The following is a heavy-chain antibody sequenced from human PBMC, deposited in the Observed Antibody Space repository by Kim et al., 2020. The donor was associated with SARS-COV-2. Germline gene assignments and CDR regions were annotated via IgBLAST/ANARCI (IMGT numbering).Heavy chain of an antibody. CDR3: AGGRYGSRLDY. J-gene: IGHJ4*02. D-gene: IGHD3-10*01. Sequence: SETLSLTCTVSGGSISSYYWSWIRQPPGKGLEWIGYIYYSGSTNYNPSLKSRVTISVDTSKNQFSLKLSSVTAADTAVYYCAGGRYGSRLDYWGQGTLVTVSS. CDR1: GGSISSYY. V-gene: IGHV4-59*08. CDR2: IYYSGST.